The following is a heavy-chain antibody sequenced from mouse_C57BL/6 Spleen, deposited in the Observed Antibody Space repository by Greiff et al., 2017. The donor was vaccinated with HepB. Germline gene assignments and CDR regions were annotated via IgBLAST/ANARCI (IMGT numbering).Heavy chain of an antibody. CDR3: AFYYYGSSYYFDD. Sequence: QVQLQQSGPELVKPGASVKISCKASGYAFSSSWMNWVKQRPGKGLEWIGRIYPGDGDTNYNGKFKGKATLTADKSSSTAYMQLSSLTSEDSAVYFCAFYYYGSSYYFDDWGQGTTLTVPS. CDR1: GYAFSSSW. V-gene: IGHV1-82*01. CDR2: IYPGDGDT. D-gene: IGHD1-1*01. J-gene: IGHJ2*01.